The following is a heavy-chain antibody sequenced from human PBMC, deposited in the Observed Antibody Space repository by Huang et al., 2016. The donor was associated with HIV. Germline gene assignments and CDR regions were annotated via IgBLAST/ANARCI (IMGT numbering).Heavy chain of an antibody. CDR1: GGSIRSDNYY. Sequence: QLQLQESGPGLVKPSETLSLTYTVSGGSIRSDNYYWGWIRQPPGKGLEWIGSSYYSGITSYNPSLKSRVTITVDTSKNQFSLKMRSVTAADTAVYYCARLPGSITMIRGVITDPYWGQGTLVTVSS. CDR3: ARLPGSITMIRGVITDPY. D-gene: IGHD3-10*01. J-gene: IGHJ4*02. CDR2: SYYSGIT. V-gene: IGHV4-39*01.